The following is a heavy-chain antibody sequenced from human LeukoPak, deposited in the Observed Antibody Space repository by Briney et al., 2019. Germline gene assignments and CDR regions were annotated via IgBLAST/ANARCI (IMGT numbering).Heavy chain of an antibody. D-gene: IGHD2-2*01. CDR2: IYTSGST. CDR1: GGSISSYY. J-gene: IGHJ6*04. Sequence: SETLSLTCTVSGGSISSYYWSWIRQPPGKGLEWIGYIYTSGSTNYNPSLKSRVTISVDTSKNQFSLKLSSVTAADTAVYYCARNSIVVIAAAIFSDVWGKGTTVTVSS. CDR3: ARNSIVVIAAAIFSDV. V-gene: IGHV4-4*09.